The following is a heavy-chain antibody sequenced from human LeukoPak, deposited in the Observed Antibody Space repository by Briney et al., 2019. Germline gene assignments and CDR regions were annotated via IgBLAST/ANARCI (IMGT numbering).Heavy chain of an antibody. J-gene: IGHJ6*02. Sequence: SETLSLTCTVSGGSISSGGYYWSWIRQPPGKGLEWIGYIYHSGSTYYNPSLKSRVTISVDTSKNQFSLKLSSVTAADTAVYYCAREGYCSGGSCTGYYYGMDVWGQGTTVTVSS. CDR3: AREGYCSGGSCTGYYYGMDV. CDR1: GGSISSGGYY. CDR2: IYHSGST. D-gene: IGHD2-15*01. V-gene: IGHV4-30-2*01.